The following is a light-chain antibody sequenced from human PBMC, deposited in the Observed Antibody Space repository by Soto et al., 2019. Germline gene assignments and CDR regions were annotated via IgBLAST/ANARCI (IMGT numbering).Light chain of an antibody. CDR3: QQYNDWYSWT. CDR2: DSS. CDR1: QSISRW. J-gene: IGKJ1*01. Sequence: DIQMTQSPSTLSASVGDRDTISCRASQSISRWLAWYQQKPGKAPKLLIYDSSTVHSGVASRFSGSGSRTESTITISLLYEDYVASYSQQYNDWYSWTFGQGTTVEIK. V-gene: IGKV1-5*01.